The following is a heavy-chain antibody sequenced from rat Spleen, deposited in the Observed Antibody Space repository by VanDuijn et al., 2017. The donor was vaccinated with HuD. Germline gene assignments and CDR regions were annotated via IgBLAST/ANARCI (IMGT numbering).Heavy chain of an antibody. CDR3: ARREYGGFFGYFDY. V-gene: IGHV5-25*01. D-gene: IGHD1-11*01. CDR1: GFTFSDYS. CDR2: ISNSGGST. J-gene: IGHJ4*01. Sequence: EVQLVESDGGLVQPGRSLKLSCAASGFTFSDYSMAWVRQAPTKGLEWVASISNSGGSTYYPDSVKGRFTISRDNAKSTLYLQMDSLRSEDTATYYCARREYGGFFGYFDYWGQGASVTVSS.